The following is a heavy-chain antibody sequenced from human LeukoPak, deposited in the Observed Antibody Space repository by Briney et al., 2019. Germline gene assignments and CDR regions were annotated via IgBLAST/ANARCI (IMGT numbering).Heavy chain of an antibody. CDR1: GFTFSSYW. CDR3: ARVGVLEGAAAAFDY. V-gene: IGHV3-74*01. Sequence: GGSLRLSCAASGFTFSSYWMHWVRQAPGKGLVWVSRINSDGSSTNYADSVKGRLTISRDNAKNTLYLQMNSLRAEDTAVYYCARVGVLEGAAAAFDYWGQGIPVTVSS. D-gene: IGHD6-13*01. CDR2: INSDGSST. J-gene: IGHJ4*02.